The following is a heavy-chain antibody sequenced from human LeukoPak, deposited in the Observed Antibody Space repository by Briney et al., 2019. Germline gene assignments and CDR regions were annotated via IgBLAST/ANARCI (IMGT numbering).Heavy chain of an antibody. CDR2: ISSSGSTI. D-gene: IGHD2-2*01. V-gene: IGHV3-11*04. Sequence: GGSLRLSCAASGFTFSDYYMSWIRQAPGKGLEWVSYISSSGSTIYYADSVKGRFTISRDNAKNSLYLQMNSLRAEDTAVYYCARDPPLGVPAAIHNSDYWGQGTLVTVSS. J-gene: IGHJ4*02. CDR3: ARDPPLGVPAAIHNSDY. CDR1: GFTFSDYY.